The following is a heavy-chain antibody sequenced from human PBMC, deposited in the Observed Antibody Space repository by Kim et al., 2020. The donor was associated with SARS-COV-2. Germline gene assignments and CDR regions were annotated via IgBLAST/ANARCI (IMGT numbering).Heavy chain of an antibody. CDR1: GFTFGSYA. J-gene: IGHJ4*02. V-gene: IGHV3-23*01. CDR2: ISGTGDET. D-gene: IGHD2-2*01. Sequence: GGSLRLSCAASGFTFGSYAMTWVRQAPGKGLEWVSRISGTGDETYYADSVKGRFTVSRDNSKSTLFMQMNSLRAGDTAIYYCAKDISTAGLCYFASWGQGTPVTVSS. CDR3: AKDISTAGLCYFAS.